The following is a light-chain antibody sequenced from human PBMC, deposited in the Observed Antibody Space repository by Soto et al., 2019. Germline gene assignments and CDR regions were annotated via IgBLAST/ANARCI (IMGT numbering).Light chain of an antibody. CDR3: QQYDYWWT. Sequence: VVMTQSPATLSVSPGERATLSCRASQSISDRLAWYHQRPGQAPRLLIYSASARATGVPARFSGSGSGTEFTLTISSLQSEDFGVYYCQQYDYWWTFGQGNKVQI. CDR1: QSISDR. V-gene: IGKV3-15*01. CDR2: SAS. J-gene: IGKJ1*01.